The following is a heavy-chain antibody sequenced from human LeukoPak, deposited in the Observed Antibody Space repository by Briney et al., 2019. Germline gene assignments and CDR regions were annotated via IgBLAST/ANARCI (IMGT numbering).Heavy chain of an antibody. D-gene: IGHD1-26*01. CDR1: VASISNYY. CDR2: ISTSGST. Sequence: SETLSLTCAVSVASISNYYWSWIRQAPGKGLEWIGYISTSGSTNYNPSLKSRVSISLDTSNNRFSLNLNFATAADTAVYFCASPRTSYRYTFDYWGPGALVTVSS. CDR3: ASPRTSYRYTFDY. J-gene: IGHJ4*02. V-gene: IGHV4-4*09.